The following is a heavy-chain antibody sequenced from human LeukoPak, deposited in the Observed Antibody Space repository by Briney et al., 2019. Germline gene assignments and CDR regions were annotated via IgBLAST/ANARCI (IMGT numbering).Heavy chain of an antibody. CDR3: AGSHPTLAYCGGDCYSAYYFDY. V-gene: IGHV4-34*01. CDR1: GGSFSGYY. D-gene: IGHD2-21*02. J-gene: IGHJ4*02. CDR2: INHSGST. Sequence: PSETPSLTCAVYGGSFSGYYWSWIRQPPGKGLEWIGEINHSGSTNYNPSLKSRVTISVDTSKNQFSLKLSSVTAADTAVYYCAGSHPTLAYCGGDCYSAYYFDYWGQGTLVTVSS.